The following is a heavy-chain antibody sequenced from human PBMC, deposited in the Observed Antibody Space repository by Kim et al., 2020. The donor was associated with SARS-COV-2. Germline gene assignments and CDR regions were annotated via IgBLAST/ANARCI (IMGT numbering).Heavy chain of an antibody. D-gene: IGHD3-3*01. Sequence: ASVKVSCKASGYTFTSYAMNWVRQAPGQGLEWMEWINTNTGNPTYAQGFTGRFVFSLDTSVSTAYLQISSLKAEDTAVYYCARDRGYDFWSGYYYYYYMDVWGKGTTVTVSS. CDR2: INTNTGNP. V-gene: IGHV7-4-1*02. J-gene: IGHJ6*03. CDR3: ARDRGYDFWSGYYYYYYMDV. CDR1: GYTFTSYA.